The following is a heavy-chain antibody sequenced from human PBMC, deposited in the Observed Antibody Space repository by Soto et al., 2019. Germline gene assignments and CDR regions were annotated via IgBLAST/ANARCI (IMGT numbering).Heavy chain of an antibody. CDR1: GGSFSGYY. D-gene: IGHD6-13*01. J-gene: IGHJ2*01. CDR2: INHSGST. Sequence: SETLSLTCAVYGGSFSGYYWSWIRQPPGKGLEWIGEINHSGSTNYNPSLKSRVTISVDTSKNQFSLKLSSVTAADTAVYYCARLYSSSWYRSHWYFDLWGRGTLVTVSS. V-gene: IGHV4-34*01. CDR3: ARLYSSSWYRSHWYFDL.